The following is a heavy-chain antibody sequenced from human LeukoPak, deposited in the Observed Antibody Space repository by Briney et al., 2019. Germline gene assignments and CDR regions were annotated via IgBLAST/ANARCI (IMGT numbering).Heavy chain of an antibody. CDR2: INHSGST. Sequence: SETLSLTCAVYGGSFSGYYWSWIRQPPGKGLEWIGEINHSGSTNYNPSLKSRVTISVDTSKNQFSLKLSSVTAADTAVYYCAVRLRYFDWLPRGRAAWFDPWGQGTLVTVSS. CDR1: GGSFSGYY. J-gene: IGHJ5*02. V-gene: IGHV4-34*01. D-gene: IGHD3-9*01. CDR3: AVRLRYFDWLPRGRAAWFDP.